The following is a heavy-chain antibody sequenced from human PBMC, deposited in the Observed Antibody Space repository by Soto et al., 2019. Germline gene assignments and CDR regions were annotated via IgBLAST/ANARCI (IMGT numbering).Heavy chain of an antibody. Sequence: QVQLQESGPGLVKPSGTLSLTCAVSSDSISSSNWWSWVRQPPGKGLAWIGEIYHSGRTNYNPSLKSRVTISVDKSKNQFSLKLSSVTAADTAVYYCASLGYCSGGSCYPGAFDIWGQGTMVTFSS. CDR1: SDSISSSNW. CDR3: ASLGYCSGGSCYPGAFDI. CDR2: IYHSGRT. D-gene: IGHD2-15*01. V-gene: IGHV4-4*02. J-gene: IGHJ3*02.